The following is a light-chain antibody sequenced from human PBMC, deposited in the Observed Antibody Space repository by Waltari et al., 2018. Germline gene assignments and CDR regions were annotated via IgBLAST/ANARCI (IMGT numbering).Light chain of an antibody. J-gene: IGLJ2*01. Sequence: QSALTQPASVSGSPGQSIPIPCTGTSSDVGTYNLVSWYQLHPGKAPKLIIYESTKRPSGVSSRFSGSKSGNTASLTISGLQAEDEADYYCCSFAGSSPHVVFGGGTKLTVL. V-gene: IGLV2-23*01. CDR3: CSFAGSSPHVV. CDR1: SSDVGTYNL. CDR2: EST.